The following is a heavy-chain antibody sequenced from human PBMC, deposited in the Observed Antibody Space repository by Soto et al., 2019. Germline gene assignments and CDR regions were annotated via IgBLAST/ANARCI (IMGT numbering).Heavy chain of an antibody. D-gene: IGHD3-22*01. CDR2: ISYNGST. J-gene: IGHJ4*02. CDR3: ARTRYYYETSGYLVDS. CDR1: CGSISSYY. V-gene: IGHV4-59*01. Sequence: SETLSLTCTVSCGSISSYYWSWIRQSPGKGLEWIGHISYNGSTSYNPSLKSRVTMSVETSRNQFSLSLSSVIAADTAVYFCARTRYYYETSGYLVDSWGQGTRVTVSA.